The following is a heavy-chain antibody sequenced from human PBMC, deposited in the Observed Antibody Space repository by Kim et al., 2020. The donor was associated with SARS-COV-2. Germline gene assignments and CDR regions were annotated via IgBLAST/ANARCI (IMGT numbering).Heavy chain of an antibody. V-gene: IGHV3-23*01. D-gene: IGHD6-19*01. CDR2: ISGSGGST. J-gene: IGHJ6*02. CDR1: GFTFSSYA. Sequence: GGSLRLSCAASGFTFSSYAMSWVRQAPGKGLEWVSAISGSGGSTYYADSVKGRFTISRDNSKNTLYLQMNSLRAEDTAVYYCAKDRIAVAGTFYYYYYGMDVWGQGTTVTVSS. CDR3: AKDRIAVAGTFYYYYYGMDV.